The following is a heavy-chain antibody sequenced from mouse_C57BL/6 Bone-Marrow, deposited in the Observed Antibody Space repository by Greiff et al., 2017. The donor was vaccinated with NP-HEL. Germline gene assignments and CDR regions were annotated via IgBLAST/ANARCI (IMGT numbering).Heavy chain of an antibody. Sequence: VQLQESGAELARPGASVKLSCKASGYTFTSYGISWVKQRTGQGLEWIGEIYPRSGNNYYNEKFKGKATLTADKSSSTAYMELRSLTSEDSAVYFCARRRLYYDYDEFAYWGQGTLVTVSA. J-gene: IGHJ3*01. CDR3: ARRRLYYDYDEFAY. CDR1: GYTFTSYG. V-gene: IGHV1-81*01. D-gene: IGHD2-4*01. CDR2: IYPRSGNN.